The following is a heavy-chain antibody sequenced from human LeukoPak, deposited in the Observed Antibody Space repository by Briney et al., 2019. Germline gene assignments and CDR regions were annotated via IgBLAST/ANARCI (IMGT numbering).Heavy chain of an antibody. CDR3: AKDERWLQLGGMVDY. Sequence: GGSLRLSCAASGFIFSNYGMHWVRQAPGKGLEWVAVISHDASNKYYADSVKGRFTISRDHSENTLYLQMNSLRTEDTAVYYCAKDERWLQLGGMVDYWGQGTLVTVSS. J-gene: IGHJ4*02. V-gene: IGHV3-30*18. CDR2: ISHDASNK. CDR1: GFIFSNYG. D-gene: IGHD5-24*01.